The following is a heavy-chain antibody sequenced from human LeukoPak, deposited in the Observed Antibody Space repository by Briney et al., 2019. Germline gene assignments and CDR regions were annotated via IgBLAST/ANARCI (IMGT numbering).Heavy chain of an antibody. Sequence: EASVKVSCKASGYTLTSYGISWVRQAPGQGLDWMGWISAYNGNTRYAQKLQGRVTMTTDSSTSTAYMELRSLRSDDTAVYYCARGPIIDIVVIPAAADYYHMDVWGKGTTVTVSS. V-gene: IGHV1-18*01. CDR1: GYTLTSYG. D-gene: IGHD2-2*01. CDR3: ARGPIIDIVVIPAAADYYHMDV. CDR2: ISAYNGNT. J-gene: IGHJ6*03.